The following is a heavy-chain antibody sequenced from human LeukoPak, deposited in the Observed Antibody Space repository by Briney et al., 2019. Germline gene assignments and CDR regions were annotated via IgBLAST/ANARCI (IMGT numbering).Heavy chain of an antibody. Sequence: GGSLRLSCTASGFTFGGYGMSWVRQAPGKGLEWVSFITPNADRTSYADSVEGRFTISRDNPRNTLYMQMNSLRDEDTALYYCAIMHGYYDGSGYWVQWGQGTLVTVSS. V-gene: IGHV3-23*01. CDR1: GFTFGGYG. J-gene: IGHJ1*01. CDR2: ITPNADRT. D-gene: IGHD3-22*01. CDR3: AIMHGYYDGSGYWVQ.